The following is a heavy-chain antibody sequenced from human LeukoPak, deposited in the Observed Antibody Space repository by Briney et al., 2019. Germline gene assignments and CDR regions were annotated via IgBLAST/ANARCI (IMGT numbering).Heavy chain of an antibody. D-gene: IGHD3-22*01. V-gene: IGHV3-72*01. J-gene: IGHJ4*02. CDR3: ARVPIGYYLFDH. CDR1: GFIFSDHY. CDR2: ARNRVNNYII. Sequence: PGGSLRPSCAASGFIFSDHYMDWARQAPGKGLEWVGRARNRVNNYIIEYAASVKGRFTISRDDSKNSLYLQMNGLKTEDTAVYYCARVPIGYYLFDHWGLGTLVTVSS.